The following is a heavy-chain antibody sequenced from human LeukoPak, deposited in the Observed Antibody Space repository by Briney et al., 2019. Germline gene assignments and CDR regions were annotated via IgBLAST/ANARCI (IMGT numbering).Heavy chain of an antibody. J-gene: IGHJ4*02. V-gene: IGHV4-34*01. CDR2: INHSGST. D-gene: IGHD6-19*01. CDR1: GGSFSGYY. CDR3: ARGLAVADPFDY. Sequence: SETLSLTCAIYGGSFSGYYWSWIRQPPGKGLEWIGEINHSGSTNYNPSLKSRVTISVDTSKNQFSLKLSSVTAADTAVYYCARGLAVADPFDYWGQGTLVTVSS.